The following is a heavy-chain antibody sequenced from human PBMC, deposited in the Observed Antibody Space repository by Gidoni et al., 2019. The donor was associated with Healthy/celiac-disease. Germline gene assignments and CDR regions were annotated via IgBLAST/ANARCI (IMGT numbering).Heavy chain of an antibody. CDR3: ARDRGSSWYYYYYYGMDV. V-gene: IGHV3-30-3*01. J-gene: IGHJ6*02. CDR1: GFTFRSYA. CDR2: ISYDGSNK. D-gene: IGHD6-13*01. Sequence: QVQLVESGGGVVQPGRSLRLSCAASGFTFRSYAMHWVRQAPGKGLEWVAVISYDGSNKYYADSVKGRFTISRDNSKNTLYLQMNSLRAEDTAVYYCARDRGSSWYYYYYYGMDVWGQGTTVTVSS.